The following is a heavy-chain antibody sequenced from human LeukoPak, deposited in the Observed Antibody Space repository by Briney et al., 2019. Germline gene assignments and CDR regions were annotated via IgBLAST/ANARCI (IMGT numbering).Heavy chain of an antibody. Sequence: SETLSLTCTVSGGSISSYYWSWIRQPPGKGLEWIGSIYDSGSTNYNPSLKSRVTISVDTSRNQFSLKLSSVTAADTALYYCARRADPDYYGLESYTFFGWGYFDFWGRGTLVTVS. CDR2: IYDSGST. CDR1: GGSISSYY. CDR3: ARRADPDYYGLESYTFFGWGYFDF. D-gene: IGHD3-10*01. J-gene: IGHJ4*02. V-gene: IGHV4-59*01.